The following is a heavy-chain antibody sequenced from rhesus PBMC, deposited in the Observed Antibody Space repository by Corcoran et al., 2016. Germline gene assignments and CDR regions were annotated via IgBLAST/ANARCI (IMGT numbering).Heavy chain of an antibody. CDR2: INGNGGDT. CDR1: GASIRSYW. D-gene: IGHD6-37*01. CDR3: ARDNHPSGWALDV. J-gene: IGHJ5-2*02. V-gene: IGHV4-80*01. Sequence: QVQLQESGPGLVKPLETLSLTCTVSGASIRSYWWRWIRQPPGRGLEWIGEINGNGGDTNYNPSLKSRVTISKDASSNQFSLKVSSVTAADTAVYHCARDNHPSGWALDVWDRGVLVTVSS.